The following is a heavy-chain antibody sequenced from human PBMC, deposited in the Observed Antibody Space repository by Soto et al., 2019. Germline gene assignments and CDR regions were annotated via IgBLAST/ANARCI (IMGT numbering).Heavy chain of an antibody. Sequence: VQLVESGGGLVQPGGSLRLSCAASGFTVSSNYMSWVRQAPGKGLEWVSVIYSGGSTYYVDSVKGRFTISRHNSKNTLYLQMNSLRAEDTAVDYCARGDRYSSFQHWGQGTLVTVSS. CDR1: GFTVSSNY. CDR3: ARGDRYSSFQH. CDR2: IYSGGST. J-gene: IGHJ1*01. D-gene: IGHD6-19*01. V-gene: IGHV3-53*04.